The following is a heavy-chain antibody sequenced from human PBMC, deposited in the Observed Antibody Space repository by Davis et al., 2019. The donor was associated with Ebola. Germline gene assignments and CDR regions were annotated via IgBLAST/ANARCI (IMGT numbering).Heavy chain of an antibody. J-gene: IGHJ4*02. CDR3: ARDLRIMRHSYFDH. Sequence: PGGSLRLSCAASGFTLSDHYMDWVRQAPGKGLEWVGRTRNKADGYTTEYAASVKGRFTISRDDSKNSLYLLMNSLKTEDTAVYYCARDLRIMRHSYFDHWGQGTLVTVSS. V-gene: IGHV3-72*01. D-gene: IGHD5/OR15-5a*01. CDR2: TRNKADGYTT. CDR1: GFTLSDHY.